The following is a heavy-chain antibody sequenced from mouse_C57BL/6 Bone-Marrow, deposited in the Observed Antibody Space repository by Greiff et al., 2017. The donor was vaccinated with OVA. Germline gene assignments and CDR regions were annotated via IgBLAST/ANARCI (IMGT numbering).Heavy chain of an antibody. J-gene: IGHJ4*01. D-gene: IGHD3-2*02. V-gene: IGHV5-4*01. CDR2: ISDGGSYT. CDR1: GFTFSSYA. CDR3: ARDQAGEDY. Sequence: EVKLMESGGGLVKPGGSLKLSCAASGFTFSSYAMSWVRQTPEKRLEWVATISDGGSYTYYPDNVKGRFTISRDNAKNNLYLQMSHLKSEDTAMYYCARDQAGEDYWGQGTSVTVSS.